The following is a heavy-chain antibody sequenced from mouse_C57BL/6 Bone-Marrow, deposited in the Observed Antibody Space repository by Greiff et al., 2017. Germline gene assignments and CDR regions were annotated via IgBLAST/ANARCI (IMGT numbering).Heavy chain of an antibody. CDR3: ARPPTVVANWYFDG. V-gene: IGHV1-82*01. J-gene: IGHJ1*03. CDR2: IYPGDGDT. CDR1: GYAFSSSW. Sequence: VQLQQSGPELVKPGASVKISCKASGYAFSSSWMNWVKQRPGKGLEWIGRIYPGDGDTNYNGKFKGKATLTADKSSSTAYMQLSSLTSEDSAVYVCARPPTVVANWYFDGWGTGTTVTVSS. D-gene: IGHD1-1*01.